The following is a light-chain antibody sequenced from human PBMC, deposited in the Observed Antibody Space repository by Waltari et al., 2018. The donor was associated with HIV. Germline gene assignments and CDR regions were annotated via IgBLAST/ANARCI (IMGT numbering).Light chain of an antibody. CDR3: QQLHSYPRN. Sequence: DRHLTQSPSFLSTSVGDRVTITCRASRDLNTYLAWYQQKPGGVPKLLIYASSTLQKEGPSRFSGRGSETEFTLTISGLQPDDFASYYCQQLHSYPRNFGGGT. CDR2: ASS. CDR1: RDLNTY. V-gene: IGKV1-9*01. J-gene: IGKJ2*02.